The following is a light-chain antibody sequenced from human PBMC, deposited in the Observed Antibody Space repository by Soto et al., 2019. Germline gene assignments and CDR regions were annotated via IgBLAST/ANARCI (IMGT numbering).Light chain of an antibody. CDR2: GAS. Sequence: EIVLTQSPATLSVSAGEGSSVSCRASQSVSSNLAWYQQKPGQAPRLLIYGASTRATGIPARFSGSGSGTEFTLTISSLQSEDFAVYYCQQYNNWPPWTFGQGTKVDIK. CDR1: QSVSSN. V-gene: IGKV3-15*01. J-gene: IGKJ1*01. CDR3: QQYNNWPPWT.